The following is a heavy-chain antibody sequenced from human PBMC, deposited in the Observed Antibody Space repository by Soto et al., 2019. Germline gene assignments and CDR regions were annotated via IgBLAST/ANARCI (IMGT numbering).Heavy chain of an antibody. CDR1: GYTFTSYY. CDR2: INPSGGST. J-gene: IGHJ6*02. CDR3: ARDLKPLIDYDFWSGYSHLEKYYYYGMDV. D-gene: IGHD3-3*01. Sequence: ASVKVYCKASGYTFTSYYMHWVRQAPGQGLEWMGIINPSGGSTSYAQKFQGRVTMTRDTSTSTVYMELSSLRSEDTAVYYCARDLKPLIDYDFWSGYSHLEKYYYYGMDVWGQGTTVTVSS. V-gene: IGHV1-46*01.